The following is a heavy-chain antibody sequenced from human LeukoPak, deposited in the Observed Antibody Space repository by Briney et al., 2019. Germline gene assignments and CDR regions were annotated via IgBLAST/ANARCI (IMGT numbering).Heavy chain of an antibody. D-gene: IGHD2-2*01. J-gene: IGHJ4*02. CDR1: GYTXTAYY. Sequence: GASVKVSCKASGYTXTAYYMHWVRQAPGQGLEWMGWINPNSGVTDYAQKFQGRVTMTRDTSISTAYMELSSLESDDTAVYYCARVGAHRYCSSTSCYEDYWGQGTLVTVSS. CDR3: ARVGAHRYCSSTSCYEDY. V-gene: IGHV1-2*02. CDR2: INPNSGVT.